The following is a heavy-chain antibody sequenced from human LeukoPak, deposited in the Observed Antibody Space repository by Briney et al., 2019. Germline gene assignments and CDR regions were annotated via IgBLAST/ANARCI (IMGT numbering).Heavy chain of an antibody. J-gene: IGHJ4*02. D-gene: IGHD6-19*01. Sequence: GGSLRLSCTASAFTFGDYSMSWYRQAPGKGLEWVGFIRSKTYNGTTEYASSVKGRFTISRDDSKSIAYLQMNSLKTDDTAVYYCTRDSPRYSSGYYTPPDYWGQGTLVTVSS. CDR1: AFTFGDYS. V-gene: IGHV3-49*03. CDR3: TRDSPRYSSGYYTPPDY. CDR2: IRSKTYNGTT.